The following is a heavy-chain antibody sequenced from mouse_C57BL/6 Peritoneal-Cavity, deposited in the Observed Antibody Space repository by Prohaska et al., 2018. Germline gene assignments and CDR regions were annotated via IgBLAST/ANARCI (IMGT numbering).Heavy chain of an antibody. CDR2: VT. D-gene: IGHD2-4*01. CDR3: ALIYYDYDGYAMDY. J-gene: IGHJ4*01. V-gene: IGHV1-36*01. Sequence: VTSYNQKFKGKATLTVDTSSSTAYMELNSLTSEDSAVYYCALIYYDYDGYAMDYWGQGTSVTVSS.